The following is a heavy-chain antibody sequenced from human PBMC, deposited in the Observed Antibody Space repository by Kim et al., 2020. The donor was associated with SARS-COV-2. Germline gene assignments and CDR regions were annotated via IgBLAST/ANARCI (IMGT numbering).Heavy chain of an antibody. Sequence: SVKVSCKASGGTFSIYAISWVRQAPGQGLEWLGRIIPILGITNYAQNFQGRVTITADKSTGTAYMELSSLRSEDTAVYYCARDSYCSGGSCYSSSHNYYDYGMDVWGQGTTVTVSS. CDR3: ARDSYCSGGSCYSSSHNYYDYGMDV. CDR1: GGTFSIYA. CDR2: IIPILGIT. V-gene: IGHV1-69*04. J-gene: IGHJ6*02. D-gene: IGHD2-15*01.